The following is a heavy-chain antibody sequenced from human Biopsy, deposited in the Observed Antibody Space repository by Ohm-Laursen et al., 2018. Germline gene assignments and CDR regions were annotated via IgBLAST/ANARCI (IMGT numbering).Heavy chain of an antibody. CDR2: ISWSSGTI. D-gene: IGHD3-22*01. Sequence: SLRLSCAASGFRFDDYAMQWVRQAPGKGLEWVSGISWSSGTIGYADSVKGRFTVSRDNAKNSLFLQMNSLRVEDTALYYCVKSAHSSGFWEASDYWGQGTLVTVSS. CDR1: GFRFDDYA. V-gene: IGHV3-9*01. J-gene: IGHJ4*02. CDR3: VKSAHSSGFWEASDY.